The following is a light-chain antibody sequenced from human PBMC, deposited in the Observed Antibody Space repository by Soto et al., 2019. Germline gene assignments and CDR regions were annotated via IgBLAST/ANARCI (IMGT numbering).Light chain of an antibody. V-gene: IGKV3-20*01. CDR1: QSLNSSY. J-gene: IGKJ5*01. CDR2: DAS. CDR3: QQYRRSAPIT. Sequence: RNRSLSRGRSDIGGRRVSQSLNSSYLAWYQQKPGQAPRLLIYDASSRATGIPDRFSGSGSGKDLTHTIRRLEPDDSAVYSCQQYRRSAPITYGQGTRLEIK.